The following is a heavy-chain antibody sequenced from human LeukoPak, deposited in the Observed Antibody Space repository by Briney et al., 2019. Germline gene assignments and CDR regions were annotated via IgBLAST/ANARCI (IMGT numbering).Heavy chain of an antibody. Sequence: GESLKISFKGSGYSFTSYWIGWVRQMPGKGLEWMGMIYPGDSDTRYRPSFQGQVTISDDKSISNAYLQWSSLKASDTAMYYCARHDLRWTSYLDLWGRGTLVTVSS. CDR3: ARHDLRWTSYLDL. D-gene: IGHD4-23*01. CDR1: GYSFTSYW. J-gene: IGHJ2*01. CDR2: IYPGDSDT. V-gene: IGHV5-51*01.